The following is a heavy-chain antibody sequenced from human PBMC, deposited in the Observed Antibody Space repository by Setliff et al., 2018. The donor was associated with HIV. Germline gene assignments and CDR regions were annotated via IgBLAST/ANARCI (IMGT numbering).Heavy chain of an antibody. CDR2: INYSGST. J-gene: IGHJ6*03. D-gene: IGHD4-17*01. V-gene: IGHV4-59*01. CDR3: ARNGDYYMDV. Sequence: KASETLSLTCTVSGGSISTYYWGWIRQPPGKGLEWIGYINYSGSTKHNPSLKSRVTISVDTSKNQLSLKLNSVTAADTAVYYCARNGDYYMDVWGKGTTVTVSS. CDR1: GGSISTYY.